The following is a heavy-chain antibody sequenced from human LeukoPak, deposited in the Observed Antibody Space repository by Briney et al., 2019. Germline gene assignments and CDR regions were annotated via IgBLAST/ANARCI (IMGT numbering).Heavy chain of an antibody. D-gene: IGHD6-19*01. CDR2: IKSKTDGGTT. V-gene: IGHV3-15*01. CDR1: GFTFSNAW. Sequence: GGSLRLSCAASGFTFSNAWMSWVRQAPGKGLEWVGRIKSKTDGGTTDYAAPVKGRFTISRDDSKNTLYLQMNSLKTEDTAVYYCTTDPPYSSGWYPIDYWGQGTLVTVSS. J-gene: IGHJ4*02. CDR3: TTDPPYSSGWYPIDY.